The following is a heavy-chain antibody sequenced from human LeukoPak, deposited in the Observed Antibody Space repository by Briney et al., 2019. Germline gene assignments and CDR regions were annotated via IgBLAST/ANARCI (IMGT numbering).Heavy chain of an antibody. D-gene: IGHD3-10*01. CDR3: ARSLGSGIFDY. J-gene: IGHJ4*02. Sequence: PGGSLRLSCAASGFTFSSYWMRWVRQAPGKGLVWVSRINTDGSSTSYADSVKGRFTISRDNAKNTLYLQMNSLRAEDTAVYYCARSLGSGIFDYWGQGTLVTVSS. CDR1: GFTFSSYW. V-gene: IGHV3-74*01. CDR2: INTDGSST.